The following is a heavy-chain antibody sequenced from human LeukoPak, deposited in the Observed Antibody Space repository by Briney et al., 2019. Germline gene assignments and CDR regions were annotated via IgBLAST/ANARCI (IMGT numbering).Heavy chain of an antibody. Sequence: PGPSLRLSCAASGSTFSNNGMQWVRQAPGKGLEWVAFITSDGSNKDYANSVKGLFSIFRDNSKNTLYLQMNSLKTEDTAVYYCAKEPQGDWGQGTLVTVSS. J-gene: IGHJ4*02. V-gene: IGHV3-30*02. CDR1: GSTFSNNG. CDR2: ITSDGSNK. CDR3: AKEPQGD.